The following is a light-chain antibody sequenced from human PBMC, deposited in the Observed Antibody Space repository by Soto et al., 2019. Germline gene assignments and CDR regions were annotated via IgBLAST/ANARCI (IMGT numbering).Light chain of an antibody. CDR1: QSISDW. V-gene: IGKV1-5*03. J-gene: IGKJ1*01. Sequence: IQMTQSPSTLSASVGDRVTITCRASQSISDWLAWYQQKPGRAPNLLIYEASSLKNGVPSRFSGSGSGTDFTLTISSLQPDDFATYYCQQYNSYSRTFGQGTKVDIK. CDR2: EAS. CDR3: QQYNSYSRT.